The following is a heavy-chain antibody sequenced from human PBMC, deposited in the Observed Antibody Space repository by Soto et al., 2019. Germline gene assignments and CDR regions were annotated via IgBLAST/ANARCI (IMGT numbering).Heavy chain of an antibody. V-gene: IGHV3-66*01. D-gene: IGHD3-10*01. J-gene: IGHJ4*02. CDR1: GLSVSNNY. CDR2: IYSGGST. CDR3: ATVFYGSGTYYIRY. Sequence: EVQLVESGGGLVQPGGSLRLSCAASGLSVSNNYMSWVRQPPGKGLEWVSAIYSGGSTFYADSVKGRLIISRDNSKNTQYLQMNSLRAEDTAVYYCATVFYGSGTYYIRYWGQGTLVTVSS.